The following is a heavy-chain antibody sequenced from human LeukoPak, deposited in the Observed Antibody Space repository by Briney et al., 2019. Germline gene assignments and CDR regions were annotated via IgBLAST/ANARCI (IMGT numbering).Heavy chain of an antibody. CDR1: GYTLTSYG. CDR3: ARGVVVVPAAISLYYYYYMDV. CDR2: ISAYNGNT. V-gene: IGHV1-18*01. D-gene: IGHD2-2*02. Sequence: ASVKVSCKASGYTLTSYGISWVRQPPGQGLEWMGWISAYNGNTNYAQKLQGRVTMTTDTSTSTAYMELRSLRSDDTAVYYCARGVVVVPAAISLYYYYYMDVWGKGTTVTVSS. J-gene: IGHJ6*03.